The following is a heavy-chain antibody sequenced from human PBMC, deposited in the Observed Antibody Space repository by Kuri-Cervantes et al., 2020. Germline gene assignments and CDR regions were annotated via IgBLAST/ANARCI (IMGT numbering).Heavy chain of an antibody. CDR1: GGSFSGYY. V-gene: IGHV4-34*01. D-gene: IGHD6-13*01. Sequence: SETLSPTCAVYGGSFSGYYWSWIRQPPGKGLEWIGSIYHSGSTYYNTSLKSRVTISVDTSKNQFSLKLSAVTAADTAVYYCARGYWAAAGYNCFDPWGQGTLVTVSS. CDR3: ARGYWAAAGYNCFDP. CDR2: IYHSGST. J-gene: IGHJ5*02.